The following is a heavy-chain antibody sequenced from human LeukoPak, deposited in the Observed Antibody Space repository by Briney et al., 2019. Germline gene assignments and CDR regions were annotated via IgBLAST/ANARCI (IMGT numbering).Heavy chain of an antibody. D-gene: IGHD1-26*01. Sequence: ASVKVSCKASGYTFTGYHMHWVRQAPGQGLEWMGIINPSGGSTSYAQKFQGRVTMTRDTSTSTVYMELSSLRSEDTAVYYCARNRPELGGDFDYWGQGTLVTVSS. CDR1: GYTFTGYH. V-gene: IGHV1-46*01. J-gene: IGHJ4*02. CDR2: INPSGGST. CDR3: ARNRPELGGDFDY.